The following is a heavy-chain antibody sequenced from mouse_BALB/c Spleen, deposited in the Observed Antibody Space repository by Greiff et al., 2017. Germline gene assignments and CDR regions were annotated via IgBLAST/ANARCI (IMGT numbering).Heavy chain of an antibody. CDR2: IWAGGST. J-gene: IGHJ3*01. CDR3: AREAPCYGNYGAWFAY. V-gene: IGHV2-9*02. D-gene: IGHD2-1*01. CDR1: GFSLTSYG. Sequence: VKLVESGPGLVAPSQSLSITCTVSGFSLTSYGVHWVRQPPGKGLEWLGVIWAGGSTNYNSALMSRLSISKDNSKSQVFLKMNSLQTDDTAMYYCAREAPCYGNYGAWFAYWGQGTLVTVSA.